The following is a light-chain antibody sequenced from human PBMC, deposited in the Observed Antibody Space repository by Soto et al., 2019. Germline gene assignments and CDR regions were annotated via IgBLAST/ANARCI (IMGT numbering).Light chain of an antibody. Sequence: DIVLTQSPLSLTVTPGEAASISCTSSESLLHRNGNTLLDWYLQKPGQSPQLLIYLVSRRASGVPDRFSGGGSGTDFTLKISRGEAEDVGVYYCMQGLQTPRTVGQGTKVEIK. CDR2: LVS. CDR1: ESLLHRNGNTL. CDR3: MQGLQTPRT. J-gene: IGKJ1*01. V-gene: IGKV2-28*01.